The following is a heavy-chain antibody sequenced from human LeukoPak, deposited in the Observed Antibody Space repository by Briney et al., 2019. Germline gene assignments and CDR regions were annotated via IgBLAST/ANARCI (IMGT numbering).Heavy chain of an antibody. Sequence: GGSLRLSCQASGFTFSDYAMSWVRQAPGKGLEWVSSINPDGGSFFADSVKGRFSISRDDSRSVVYLQMNTLSAEDTAVYYCARSGVATCHYWGQGILVAVSS. CDR3: ARSGVATCHY. D-gene: IGHD3-10*01. V-gene: IGHV3-23*01. J-gene: IGHJ4*02. CDR1: GFTFSDYA. CDR2: INPDGGS.